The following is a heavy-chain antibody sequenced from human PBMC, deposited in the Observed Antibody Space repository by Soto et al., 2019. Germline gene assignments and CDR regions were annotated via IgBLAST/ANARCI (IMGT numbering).Heavy chain of an antibody. J-gene: IGHJ4*02. CDR3: AREKTEYFDY. CDR2: MNPNSGNT. V-gene: IGHV1-8*01. Sequence: QVQLVQSGAEVKKPGASVKVSCKASGYTFTSYDINWVRQATGQGLEWMGWMNPNSGNTGYAQKFQGRVTMTRSTSISTAYMELSSLGAEAAAVYYCAREKTEYFDYWGQGTLVTVSS. D-gene: IGHD2-21*02. CDR1: GYTFTSYD.